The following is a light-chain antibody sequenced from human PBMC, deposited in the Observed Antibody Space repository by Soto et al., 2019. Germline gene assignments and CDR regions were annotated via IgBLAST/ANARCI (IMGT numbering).Light chain of an antibody. CDR2: AAS. V-gene: IGKV1-39*01. CDR1: QSISSY. J-gene: IGKJ3*01. Sequence: DIQMTQSPSSLSASVGDRVTITCRASQSISSYLNWYQQKPGKAPKLLIYAASSLQSGVPSRFSGSGSGTDFTLTISSMQPEDFGTYYCQRSYSTPLTFGPGTNVDIK. CDR3: QRSYSTPLT.